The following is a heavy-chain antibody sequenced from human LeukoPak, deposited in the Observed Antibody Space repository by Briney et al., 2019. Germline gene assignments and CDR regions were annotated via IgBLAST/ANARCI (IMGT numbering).Heavy chain of an antibody. CDR3: AKTQASVVSRPIDY. V-gene: IGHV3-23*01. D-gene: IGHD2-15*01. J-gene: IGHJ4*02. CDR2: ISGSGGST. Sequence: GSLRLSCAASGFTFSSYAMSWVRQAPGKGLEWVSAISGSGGSTYYADSVKGRFTISRDNSKNTLYLQMNSLRAEDTAVYYCAKTQASVVSRPIDYWGQGTLVTVSS. CDR1: GFTFSSYA.